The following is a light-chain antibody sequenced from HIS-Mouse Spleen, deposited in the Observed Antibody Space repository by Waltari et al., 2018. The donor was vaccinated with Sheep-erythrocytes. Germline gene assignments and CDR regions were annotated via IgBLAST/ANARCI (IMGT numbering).Light chain of an antibody. CDR1: SSDVGGYNY. J-gene: IGLJ1*01. CDR3: CSYAGSYNHV. Sequence: QSALTQPRSVSGSPGQSFTISCTGTSSDVGGYNYVSWYQQHPGKAPKLMVYDVSKRPSGVPDRFSGSKSGNTAYLTISGLQAEDEADYYCCSYAGSYNHVFATGTKVTVL. CDR2: DVS. V-gene: IGLV2-11*01.